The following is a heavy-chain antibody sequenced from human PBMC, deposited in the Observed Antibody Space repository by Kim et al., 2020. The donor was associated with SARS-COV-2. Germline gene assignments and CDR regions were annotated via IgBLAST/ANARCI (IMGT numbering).Heavy chain of an antibody. V-gene: IGHV3-30*18. CDR1: GFTFSSYG. CDR3: AKDYRHCSSTVCYYGMDV. D-gene: IGHD2-2*01. Sequence: GGSLRLSCAASGFTFSSYGMHWVRQAPGKGLEWVAVISYDGSNKYYADSVKGRFTISRDNSKNTLYLQMNSLRAEDTAVYYCAKDYRHCSSTVCYYGMDVWGQGTTVTVSS. J-gene: IGHJ6*02. CDR2: ISYDGSNK.